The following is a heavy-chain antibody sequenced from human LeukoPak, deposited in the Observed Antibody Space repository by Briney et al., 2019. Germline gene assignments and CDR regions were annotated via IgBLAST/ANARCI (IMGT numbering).Heavy chain of an antibody. V-gene: IGHV1-69*05. J-gene: IGHJ3*02. D-gene: IGHD4-17*01. CDR3: ARDNGDFPRAFDI. Sequence: SVKVSCKASGGTFSSYAISWVRQAPGQGLEWMGRIIPIFGTANYAQKFQGRVTITTDESTSTAYMELSSLRSEDTAVYYCARDNGDFPRAFDIWGQGTMVTVSS. CDR2: IIPIFGTA. CDR1: GGTFSSYA.